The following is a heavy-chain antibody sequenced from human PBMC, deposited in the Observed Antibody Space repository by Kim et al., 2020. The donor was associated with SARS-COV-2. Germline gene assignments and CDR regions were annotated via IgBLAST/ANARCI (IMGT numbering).Heavy chain of an antibody. CDR2: SANNGNT. Sequence: SANNGNTNYAQKLQGRVTMTTDTSTSTAYMGLRSLGSDDTAVYYCARTDYWGQGTLVTVSS. J-gene: IGHJ4*02. CDR3: ARTDY. V-gene: IGHV1-18*01.